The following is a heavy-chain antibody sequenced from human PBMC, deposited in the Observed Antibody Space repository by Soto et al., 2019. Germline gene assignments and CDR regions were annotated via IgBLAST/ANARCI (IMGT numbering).Heavy chain of an antibody. J-gene: IGHJ4*02. Sequence: SGPTLVNPTQTLTLTCTFSGFSLSTSRMSVAWIRQPPGKALEWLARIDWDDAKFFNTSLKTRLTVSKDTSKNQVVLALITMDPVDSCTYYCARMIFGRTGEYYFDYWGQGILVTVSS. CDR2: IDWDDAK. CDR1: GFSLSTSRMS. V-gene: IGHV2-70*17. D-gene: IGHD3-3*01. CDR3: ARMIFGRTGEYYFDY.